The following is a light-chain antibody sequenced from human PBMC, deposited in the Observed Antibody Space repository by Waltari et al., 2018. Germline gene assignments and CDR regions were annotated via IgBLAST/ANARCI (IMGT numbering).Light chain of an antibody. CDR2: KAS. CDR3: QQYNGYSGT. J-gene: IGKJ4*01. Sequence: DIQMTQSPSSLSASVGYRVIITCRASQRLSSWLAWYQQKAGKAPKLLIYKASTLQSGVPSRFSGSGSGTEFTLTISSLQPDDSATYYCQQYNGYSGTFGGGTKVEI. V-gene: IGKV1-5*03. CDR1: QRLSSW.